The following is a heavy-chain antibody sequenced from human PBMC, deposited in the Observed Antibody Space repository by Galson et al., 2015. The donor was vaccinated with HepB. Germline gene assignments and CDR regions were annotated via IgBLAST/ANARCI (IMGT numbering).Heavy chain of an antibody. CDR3: ARPSVLTGMGFDY. CDR2: IYYSGST. D-gene: IGHD3-9*01. V-gene: IGHV4-39*01. J-gene: IGHJ4*02. CDR1: GGSISSSSYY. Sequence: SETLSLTCTVSGGSISSSSYYWGWIRQPPGKGLEWIGSIYYSGSTYYNPSLKSRVTISVDTSKNQFSLKLSSVTAADTAVYYCARPSVLTGMGFDYWGQGTLVTVSS.